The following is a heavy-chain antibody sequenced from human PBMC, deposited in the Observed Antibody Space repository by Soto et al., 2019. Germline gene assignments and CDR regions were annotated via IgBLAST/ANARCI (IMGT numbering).Heavy chain of an antibody. D-gene: IGHD3-22*01. J-gene: IGHJ5*02. V-gene: IGHV4-30-4*01. CDR1: GGSISSGDYY. CDR3: ARAEYYYDSSGYLGWFDP. CDR2: IYYSGST. Sequence: QVQLQESGPGLVKPSQTLSLTCTVSGGSISSGDYYWSWIRQPPGKGLEWIGYIYYSGSTYYNPSRKSRVTISVDTSKNQFSLKLSSVTAADTAVYYCARAEYYYDSSGYLGWFDPWGQGTLVTVSS.